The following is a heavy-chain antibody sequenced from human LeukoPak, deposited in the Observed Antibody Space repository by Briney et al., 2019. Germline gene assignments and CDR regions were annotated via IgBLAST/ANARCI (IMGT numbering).Heavy chain of an antibody. D-gene: IGHD3-16*01. V-gene: IGHV1-69*04. J-gene: IGHJ4*02. CDR1: GGTFSSYA. CDR3: AAGLPLDY. Sequence: VASVKVSCKASGGTFSSYAISWVRQAPGQGLEWMGRIIPILGIANYAQKFQGRVTITADKSTSTAYMELSSLRSEDTAVYYRAAGLPLDYWGQGTLVTVSS. CDR2: IIPILGIA.